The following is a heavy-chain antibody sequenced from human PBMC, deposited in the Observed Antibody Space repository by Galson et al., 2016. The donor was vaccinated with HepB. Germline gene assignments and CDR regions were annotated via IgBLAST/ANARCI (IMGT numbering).Heavy chain of an antibody. D-gene: IGHD3-10*01. J-gene: IGHJ4*02. CDR2: ISAYNGNE. V-gene: IGHV1-18*01. CDR3: ARGDYASGRSDFDY. Sequence: SVKVSCKASGYTFTNYGISWVRQAPGQGLEWMGWISAYNGNESYAQKLQGRVTMTTDTSTSTAYLELRSLRSVDTAVYYCARGDYASGRSDFDYWGQGTLVTVSS. CDR1: GYTFTNYG.